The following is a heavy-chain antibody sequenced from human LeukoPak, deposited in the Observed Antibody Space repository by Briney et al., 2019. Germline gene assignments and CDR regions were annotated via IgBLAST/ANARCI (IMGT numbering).Heavy chain of an antibody. CDR1: GGSISSHY. V-gene: IGHV4-59*11. D-gene: IGHD5-12*01. Sequence: PSETLSLACTVSGGSISSHYWSWIRQPPGKGMVWIGFFYYSGRTNYNPSLKSRVIISVDTSKNQNSLKLSSVTAADTAVYYCARGNSGYDFAFDIWGQGTMVSVSS. J-gene: IGHJ3*02. CDR2: FYYSGRT. CDR3: ARGNSGYDFAFDI.